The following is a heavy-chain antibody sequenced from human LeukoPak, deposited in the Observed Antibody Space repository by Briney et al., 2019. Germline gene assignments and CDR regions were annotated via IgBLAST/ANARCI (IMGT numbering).Heavy chain of an antibody. CDR2: ISGSGGST. J-gene: IGHJ4*02. Sequence: PGGSLRLSCAASGFTFSSYAMSWVRQAPGKGLEWVSAISGSGGSTYYADSVKGRFTISRDNSKNTLYLQMNSLRAEDTAVYYCAKVAEYDSSGYRHIWEGYFDYWGQGTLVTVSS. D-gene: IGHD3-22*01. CDR1: GFTFSSYA. CDR3: AKVAEYDSSGYRHIWEGYFDY. V-gene: IGHV3-23*01.